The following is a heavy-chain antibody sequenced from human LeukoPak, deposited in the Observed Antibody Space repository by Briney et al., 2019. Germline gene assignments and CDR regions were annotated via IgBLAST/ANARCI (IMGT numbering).Heavy chain of an antibody. CDR1: GFTFSSYG. CDR3: ATGYKYYFDY. Sequence: GRSLRLSCAASGFTFSSYGMHWVRQAPGKGLEWVAVISYGGSNKYYADSVKGRFTISRDNSKNTLYLQMNSLRAEDTAVYYCATGYKYYFDYWGQGTLVTVSS. CDR2: ISYGGSNK. D-gene: IGHD3-9*01. V-gene: IGHV3-30*03. J-gene: IGHJ4*02.